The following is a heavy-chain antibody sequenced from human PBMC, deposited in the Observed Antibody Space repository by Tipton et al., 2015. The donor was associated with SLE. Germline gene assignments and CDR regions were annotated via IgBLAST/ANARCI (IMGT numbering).Heavy chain of an antibody. CDR3: ASALS. CDR1: GFTFSSYW. V-gene: IGHV3-74*01. J-gene: IGHJ5*02. Sequence: SLRLPCVASGFTFSSYWMHWVRQAPGKGLVWVSRIKSDGTSTTYADSVKGRFTISRDNAKNTLYLQMNSLRAEDTAVYYCASALSWGQGTLVAVSS. CDR2: IKSDGTST.